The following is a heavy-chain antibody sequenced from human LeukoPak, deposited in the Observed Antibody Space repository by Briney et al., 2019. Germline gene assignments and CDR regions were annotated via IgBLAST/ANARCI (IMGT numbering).Heavy chain of an antibody. V-gene: IGHV1-46*01. CDR1: GYTFTSYY. Sequence: ASVNVSCKASGYTFTSYYMHWVRQAPGQGLEWMGIINPSGGSTSYAQKFQGRVTMTRDTSTSTVYMELSSLRSEDTAVYYCASPIIAKDDAFDIWGQGTMVTVSS. D-gene: IGHD3-10*01. CDR3: ASPIIAKDDAFDI. CDR2: INPSGGST. J-gene: IGHJ3*02.